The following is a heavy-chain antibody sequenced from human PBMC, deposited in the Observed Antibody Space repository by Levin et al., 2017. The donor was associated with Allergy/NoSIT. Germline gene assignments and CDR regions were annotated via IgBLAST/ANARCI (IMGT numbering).Heavy chain of an antibody. J-gene: IGHJ6*03. CDR2: IYYTTST. Sequence: SPTLSLTCSVSGGSITSSPYYWGWIRQPPGKGLEWIGSIYYTTSTYYNPSLRGRITVSVDTSKNQFSLKVNSVTAADTAVYYCARLPRPHAAGPYQYHYYYMDVWGKGTTVTVSS. D-gene: IGHD2-2*01. V-gene: IGHV4-39*01. CDR1: GGSITSSPYY. CDR3: ARLPRPHAAGPYQYHYYYMDV.